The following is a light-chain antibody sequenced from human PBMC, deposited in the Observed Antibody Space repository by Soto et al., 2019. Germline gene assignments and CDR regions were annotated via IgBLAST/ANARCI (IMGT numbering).Light chain of an antibody. J-gene: IGKJ4*01. CDR1: QSVTKY. CDR3: HQRSNWPLT. V-gene: IGKV3-11*01. CDR2: DVS. Sequence: EVVLTQSPATLSLSPGERATLSCRASQSVTKYLAWYQQKPGQALRLLIYDVSKRATGIPARFSGSGSETDFTLTISSLDPGDFAVYYWHQRSNWPLTFGGGTKLEIK.